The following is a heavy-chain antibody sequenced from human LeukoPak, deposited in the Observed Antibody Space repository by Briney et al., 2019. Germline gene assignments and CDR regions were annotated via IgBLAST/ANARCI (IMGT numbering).Heavy chain of an antibody. CDR3: ARAGRVGATRGWFDP. CDR2: ISGSGGVI. J-gene: IGHJ5*02. Sequence: GGSLRLSCAASGFNISDYFMSWIRQAPGKGLDWVSYISGSGGVIYYADSVKGRFSISRDNAKNSLFLQMNSLRADDTAVYYCARAGRVGATRGWFDPWDQGTLVTVSS. D-gene: IGHD1-26*01. CDR1: GFNISDYF. V-gene: IGHV3-11*01.